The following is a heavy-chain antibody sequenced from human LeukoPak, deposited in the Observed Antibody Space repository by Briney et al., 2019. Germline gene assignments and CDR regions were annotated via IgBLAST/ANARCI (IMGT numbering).Heavy chain of an antibody. J-gene: IGHJ5*02. Sequence: SETLSLTCAVYGGSFSGYYWSWIRQPPGKGLEWIGEINHSGSTNYNPSLKSRVTISVDTSKNQFSLRLSSVTAADTAVYYCARSNYDFWSGYEDNWFDPWGQGTLVTVSS. D-gene: IGHD3-3*01. CDR3: ARSNYDFWSGYEDNWFDP. CDR1: GGSFSGYY. CDR2: INHSGST. V-gene: IGHV4-34*01.